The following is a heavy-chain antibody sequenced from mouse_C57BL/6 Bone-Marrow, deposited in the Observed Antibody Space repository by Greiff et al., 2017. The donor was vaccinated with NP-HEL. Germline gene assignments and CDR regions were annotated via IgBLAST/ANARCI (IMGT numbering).Heavy chain of an antibody. Sequence: EVQLQQSGPELVKPGASVKISCKASGYTFTDSYMNWVKQSHGKSLEWIGDINPNNGGTSYNQKFKGKATLTVDKSSSTAYMELRSLTSEDSAVYYCARGCYYWYGTVGGTGTTTTVSA. CDR1: GYTFTDSY. J-gene: IGHJ1*03. CDR2: INPNNGGT. V-gene: IGHV1-26*01. CDR3: ARGCYYWYGTV.